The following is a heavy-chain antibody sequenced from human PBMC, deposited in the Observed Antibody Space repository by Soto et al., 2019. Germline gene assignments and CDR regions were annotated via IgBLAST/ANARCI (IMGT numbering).Heavy chain of an antibody. Sequence: QVQLVQSGAEVKKPGASVKVSCKASGYIFTSYGVSWVRQAPGQGLEWLGWINGYNGNTNYGQNFQGRVTMTTDTSTSTAYMELRSLRSDDTAGYYCARMGDVPYYYSGMDVWGQGTTVIVSS. D-gene: IGHD3-16*01. J-gene: IGHJ6*02. V-gene: IGHV1-18*01. CDR2: INGYNGNT. CDR3: ARMGDVPYYYSGMDV. CDR1: GYIFTSYG.